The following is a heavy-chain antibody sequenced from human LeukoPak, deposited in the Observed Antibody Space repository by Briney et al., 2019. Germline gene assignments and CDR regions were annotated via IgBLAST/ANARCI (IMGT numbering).Heavy chain of an antibody. J-gene: IGHJ4*02. V-gene: IGHV3-30*04. Sequence: GGSLRLPCAASGFTFSSYAMHWVRQAPGKGLEWVAVISYDGSNKYYADSVKGRFTISRDNSKNTLYLQMNSLRAEDTAVYYCARDPSRDDFWSGRFDHWGQGTLVTVSS. CDR1: GFTFSSYA. CDR2: ISYDGSNK. CDR3: ARDPSRDDFWSGRFDH. D-gene: IGHD3-3*01.